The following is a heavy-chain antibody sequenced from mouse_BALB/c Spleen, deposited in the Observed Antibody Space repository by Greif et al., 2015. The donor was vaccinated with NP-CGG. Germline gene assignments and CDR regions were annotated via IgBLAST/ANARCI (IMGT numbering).Heavy chain of an antibody. V-gene: IGHV1-82*01. J-gene: IGHJ4*01. CDR1: GYAFSSSW. Sequence: VKLMESGPELVKPGASVKISCKASGYAFSSSWMNWVKRRPGQGLEWIGRIYPGDGDTNYNGKFKGKATLTADKSSSTAYMQLSSLTSVDSAVYFCARRELDGDYWGQGTSVTVSS. D-gene: IGHD3-3*01. CDR3: ARRELDGDY. CDR2: IYPGDGDT.